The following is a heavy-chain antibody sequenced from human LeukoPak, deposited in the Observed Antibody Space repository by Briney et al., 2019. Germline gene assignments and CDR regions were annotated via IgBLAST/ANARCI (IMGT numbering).Heavy chain of an antibody. CDR1: GGSLSSHY. CDR3: AKSMDYYDSSGYIPEYFQH. Sequence: ETLSLTCTVSGGSLSSHYWSWIRQPPGKGLEWVSAISGSGGSTYYADSVKGRFTISRDNSKNTLYLQMNSLRAEDTAVYYCAKSMDYYDSSGYIPEYFQHWGQGTLVTVSS. J-gene: IGHJ1*01. CDR2: ISGSGGST. D-gene: IGHD3-22*01. V-gene: IGHV3-23*01.